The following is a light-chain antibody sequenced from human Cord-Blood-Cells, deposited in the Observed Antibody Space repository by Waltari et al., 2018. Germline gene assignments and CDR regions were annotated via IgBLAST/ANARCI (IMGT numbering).Light chain of an antibody. Sequence: DIQMTQSPSSLSASVGARVTITCRASPSISSYLNWYQQQPGKAPKLLIYAASSLQSGVPSRFSGSGSGTDFTLTISSLQPEDFATYYCQQSYSTPWTFGQGTKVEIK. CDR2: AAS. J-gene: IGKJ1*01. CDR3: QQSYSTPWT. CDR1: PSISSY. V-gene: IGKV1-39*01.